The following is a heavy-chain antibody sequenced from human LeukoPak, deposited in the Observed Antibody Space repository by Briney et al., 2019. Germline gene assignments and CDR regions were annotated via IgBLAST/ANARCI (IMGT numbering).Heavy chain of an antibody. CDR3: ARSPKLGVFDERLNYYYYYMDV. J-gene: IGHJ6*03. V-gene: IGHV4-59*01. Sequence: PSETLSLTCTVSGGSISSYYWSWIRQPPGKGLEWIGYIYYSGSTNYNPSLKSRVTISVDTSKNQSSPKLSSVTAADTAVYYCARSPKLGVFDERLNYYYYYMDVWGKGTTVTVSS. CDR1: GGSISSYY. CDR2: IYYSGST. D-gene: IGHD2-21*01.